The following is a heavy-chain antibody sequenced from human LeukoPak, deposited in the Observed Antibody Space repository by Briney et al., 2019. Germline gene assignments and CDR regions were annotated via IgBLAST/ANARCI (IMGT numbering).Heavy chain of an antibody. CDR1: GGSISSGSYY. V-gene: IGHV4-61*02. CDR2: IYTSGST. Sequence: SETLSLTCTVSGGSISSGSYYWSWIRQPAGKGLEWIGRIYTSGSTNYNPSLKSRVTISVDTSKNQFSLKLSSVTAADTAVYYCARVTAASSTSGWFDPWGQGTLVTVSS. CDR3: ARVTAASSTSGWFDP. J-gene: IGHJ5*02. D-gene: IGHD2-2*01.